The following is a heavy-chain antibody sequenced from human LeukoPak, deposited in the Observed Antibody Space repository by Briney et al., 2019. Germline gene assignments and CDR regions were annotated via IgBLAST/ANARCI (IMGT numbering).Heavy chain of an antibody. V-gene: IGHV4-59*12. Sequence: SETLSLTCTVSGGSIGTYYWSWVRQSPGKGLEWIGYIYYSGSTYYNPSLKSRVTISVDTSKNQFSLKLSSVTAADTAVYYCARVRDFDYFDYWGQGTLVTVSS. D-gene: IGHD3-10*01. CDR3: ARVRDFDYFDY. CDR1: GGSIGTYY. J-gene: IGHJ4*02. CDR2: IYYSGST.